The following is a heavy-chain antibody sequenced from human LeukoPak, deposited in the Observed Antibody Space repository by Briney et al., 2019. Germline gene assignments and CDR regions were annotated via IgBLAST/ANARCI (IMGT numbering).Heavy chain of an antibody. CDR1: GFTFSRYW. D-gene: IGHD1-14*01. Sequence: GGSLRLSCAASGFTFSRYWMLWVRQAPGKGLVWVSHISSDGSSTRYADSVKGRFTISRDNAKNTLYLQMSSLRAEDTAVYYCARDLAEPDYWGQGTLVTVSS. CDR3: ARDLAEPDY. V-gene: IGHV3-74*01. CDR2: ISSDGSST. J-gene: IGHJ4*02.